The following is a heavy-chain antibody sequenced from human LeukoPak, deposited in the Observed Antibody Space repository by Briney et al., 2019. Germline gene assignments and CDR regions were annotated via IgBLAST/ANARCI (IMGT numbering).Heavy chain of an antibody. CDR2: ISAYNGNT. D-gene: IGHD5-18*01. J-gene: IGHJ6*03. CDR3: ARMVAMGYYYYYYMDV. V-gene: IGHV1-18*01. Sequence: ASVKVSCKASGYTFTSYGISWVRQAPGQGLEWMGWISAYNGNTNYAQKLQGRVTMTTDTSTSTAYMELSSLRSEDTAVYYCARMVAMGYYYYYYMDVWGKGTTVTVSS. CDR1: GYTFTSYG.